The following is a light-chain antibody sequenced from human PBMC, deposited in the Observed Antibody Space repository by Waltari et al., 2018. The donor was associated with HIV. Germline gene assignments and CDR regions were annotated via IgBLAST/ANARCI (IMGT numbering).Light chain of an antibody. CDR2: SNS. CDR1: SSNIGSNT. CDR3: ASWDDSLNGLYV. J-gene: IGLJ1*01. Sequence: QSVLTQPPSASATPGQRVTISCSGNSSNIGSNTVNWYLQLPGTAPKRLIYSNSQRPSGVPARFSGSKSGTSASLAISGLQSEDEAHYYCASWDDSLNGLYVFGPGTKVTVL. V-gene: IGLV1-44*01.